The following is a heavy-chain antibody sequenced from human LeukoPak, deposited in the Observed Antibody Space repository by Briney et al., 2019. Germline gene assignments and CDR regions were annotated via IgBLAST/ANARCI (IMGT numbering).Heavy chain of an antibody. CDR2: IHTAGDT. Sequence: PGGSLRLSCAASGFTFSSYDMPWVRHVTGKGLEWVSSIHTAGDTHYSGSVKGRFTISRENAKNSLYLQMNSLRAGDTAVYYCARGLPGGLDIWGQGTMVTVSP. J-gene: IGHJ3*02. D-gene: IGHD2-8*02. CDR3: ARGLPGGLDI. CDR1: GFTFSSYD. V-gene: IGHV3-13*01.